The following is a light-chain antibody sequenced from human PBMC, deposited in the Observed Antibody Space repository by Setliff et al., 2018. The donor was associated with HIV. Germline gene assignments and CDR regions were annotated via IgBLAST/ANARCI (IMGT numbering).Light chain of an antibody. Sequence: QSALTQPPSASGSPGQSVTISCTGTSSDIGDYNYVSWYQQHPGKAPKLMIYEVSKRPSGVPDRFSGSKSGNTASLTVSGLQAEDEADYYCSSYAGSNVVFCGGTKVTVL. CDR1: SSDIGDYNY. J-gene: IGLJ2*01. CDR2: EVS. CDR3: SSYAGSNVV. V-gene: IGLV2-8*01.